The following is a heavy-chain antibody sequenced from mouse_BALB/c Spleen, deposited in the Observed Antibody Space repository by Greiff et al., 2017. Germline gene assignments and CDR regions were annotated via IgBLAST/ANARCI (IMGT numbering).Heavy chain of an antibody. CDR2: ILPGSGST. CDR1: GYTFSSYW. V-gene: IGHV1-9*01. Sequence: QVQLQQSGAELMKPGASVKISCKATGYTFSSYWIEWVKQRPGHGLEWIGEILPGSGSTNYNEKFKGKAIFTADTSSNTAYMQLSSLTSEDSAVYYCARKEGGNYVFAYWGQGTLVTVSA. D-gene: IGHD2-1*01. CDR3: ARKEGGNYVFAY. J-gene: IGHJ3*01.